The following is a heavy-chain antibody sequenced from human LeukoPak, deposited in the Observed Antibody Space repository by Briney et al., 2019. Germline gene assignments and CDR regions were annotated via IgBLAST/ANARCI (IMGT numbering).Heavy chain of an antibody. Sequence: GGSLTLSCAASGFTFSDYWMHWVRQAPGKGLEWVAFVRYDGSKKNYADSVRGRFTISRDNSKNTLYLQMNSLRAEDTAVYYCALIRDYDSTVKDYWGQGTPVTVSS. D-gene: IGHD3-22*01. V-gene: IGHV3-30*02. J-gene: IGHJ4*02. CDR2: VRYDGSKK. CDR1: GFTFSDYW. CDR3: ALIRDYDSTVKDY.